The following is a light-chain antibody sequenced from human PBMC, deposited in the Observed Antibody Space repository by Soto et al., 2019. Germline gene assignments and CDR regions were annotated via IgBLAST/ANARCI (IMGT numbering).Light chain of an antibody. J-gene: IGKJ3*01. CDR1: QSVNNNY. CDR2: GAS. V-gene: IGKV3-20*01. Sequence: EIVLTQSPGTLSLSPGERATLSCRASQSVNNNYLAWYQQKPGQAPRLLVYGASSRATGIPDRFSGSGSGTDFTLTIRRLEPEDVAVYYCLQDGSSPSFGPGPKVDIK. CDR3: LQDGSSPS.